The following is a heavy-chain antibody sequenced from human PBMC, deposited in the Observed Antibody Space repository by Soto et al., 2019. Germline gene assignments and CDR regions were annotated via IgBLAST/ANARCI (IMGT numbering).Heavy chain of an antibody. V-gene: IGHV4-4*07. CDR2: IYTSGST. D-gene: IGHD4-4*01. Sequence: PSETLSLTCTVSGGSISSYYWSWIRQPAGKGLEWIGRIYTSGSTNYNPSLKSRVTMSVNTSKNQFSLKLSSVTAADTAVYYCARGNYFYYYYGMDVWGQGTTVTVSS. CDR3: ARGNYFYYYYGMDV. CDR1: GGSISSYY. J-gene: IGHJ6*02.